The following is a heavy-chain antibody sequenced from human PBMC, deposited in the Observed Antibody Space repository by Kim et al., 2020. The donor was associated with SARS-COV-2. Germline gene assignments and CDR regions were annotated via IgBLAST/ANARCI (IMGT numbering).Heavy chain of an antibody. CDR2: ISYDGSHK. CDR1: GFTFNTYG. V-gene: IGHV3-30*18. CDR3: AKSFSGSYFGYDY. Sequence: GGSLRLSCAXSGFTFNTYGMHWVRQAPGKGLEWVAVISYDGSHKYYADSVKGRFTISRDNSKNTLYLQMNSLRIEDTAVYYCAKSFSGSYFGYDYWGQGTLVTVSS. J-gene: IGHJ4*02. D-gene: IGHD1-26*01.